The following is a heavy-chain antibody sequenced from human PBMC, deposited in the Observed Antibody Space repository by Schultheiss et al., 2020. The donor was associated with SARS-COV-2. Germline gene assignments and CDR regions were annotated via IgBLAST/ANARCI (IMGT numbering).Heavy chain of an antibody. Sequence: ASVKVSCKASGYTFTSYYMHWVRQAPGQGLEWMGIINPSGGSTSYAQKFQGRVTMTRDTSTSTAYLQLSSLKSDDTAVYFCARARTILGAFDIWCQGTMVTVSS. CDR1: GYTFTSYY. CDR3: ARARTILGAFDI. D-gene: IGHD3-3*01. V-gene: IGHV1-46*01. CDR2: INPSGGST. J-gene: IGHJ3*02.